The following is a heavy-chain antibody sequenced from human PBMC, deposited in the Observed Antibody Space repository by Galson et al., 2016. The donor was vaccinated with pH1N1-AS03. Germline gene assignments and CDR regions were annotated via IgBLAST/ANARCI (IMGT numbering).Heavy chain of an antibody. D-gene: IGHD6-19*01. CDR3: ATIGAVPGLGGYWFDS. V-gene: IGHV1-69*13. CDR2: IVPTFTAP. J-gene: IGHJ5*01. CDR1: GGTFRNFA. Sequence: SVKVSCKASGGTFRNFAISWVRQAPGQGLEWMGRIVPTFTAPKYAQKFQGRLTITADDSATTTYMDLSGLKLEDTAIYYCATIGAVPGLGGYWFDSWGQGTRVTVSS.